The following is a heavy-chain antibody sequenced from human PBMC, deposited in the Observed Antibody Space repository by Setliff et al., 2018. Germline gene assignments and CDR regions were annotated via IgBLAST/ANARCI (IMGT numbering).Heavy chain of an antibody. CDR2: ISRDGSQT. D-gene: IGHD2-2*01. J-gene: IGHJ5*02. CDR3: AKALYASATPCWFDP. CDR1: GFTLSRHY. Sequence: GGSLRLSCAVSGFTLSRHYMNWVRQIPGKELMLVSRISRDGSQTSYAESVKGRFTISRDNAKNILYLQMNSLRAEDRGVYYCAKALYASATPCWFDPWGQGTLVTVSS. V-gene: IGHV3-74*01.